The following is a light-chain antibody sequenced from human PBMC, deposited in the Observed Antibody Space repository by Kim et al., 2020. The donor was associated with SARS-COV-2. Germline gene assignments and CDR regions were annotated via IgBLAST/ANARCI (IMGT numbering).Light chain of an antibody. CDR3: QQYYTNPRT. Sequence: IVMTQSPDSLAVSLGERATINCKSSQGVFYSSSNQDHLAWYQHKPGQPPKLLIYWASTRQSGVPDRFSGSGSGTDFTLTISSLQPEDGAVYYCQQYYTNPRTFGQGTKVDIK. CDR1: QGVFYSSSNQDH. CDR2: WAS. J-gene: IGKJ1*01. V-gene: IGKV4-1*01.